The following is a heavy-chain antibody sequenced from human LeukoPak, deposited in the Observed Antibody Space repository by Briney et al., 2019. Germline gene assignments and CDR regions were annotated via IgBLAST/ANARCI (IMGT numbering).Heavy chain of an antibody. CDR2: TYYRSKWSN. Sequence: SQTLSLTCAISGDSVSSKSVTWTWIRQSPSRGLEWLGRTYYRSKWSNDYAVSVRSRIIVNPDTSKNQFSLKLNSVTPEDTAIYFCAGAVGGTLDYWGQGTLVTVSS. V-gene: IGHV6-1*01. CDR1: GDSVSSKSVT. J-gene: IGHJ4*02. CDR3: AGAVGGTLDY. D-gene: IGHD1-26*01.